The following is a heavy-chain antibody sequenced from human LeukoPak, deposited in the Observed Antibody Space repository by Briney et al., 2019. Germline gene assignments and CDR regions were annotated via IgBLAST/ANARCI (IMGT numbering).Heavy chain of an antibody. CDR1: GFTFSNFA. J-gene: IGHJ4*02. Sequence: GGSLRLSCEVSGFTFSNFAMNWVRQAPGKGPMWVSRICPDGTVTNYADSVKARFIISRDNARNTVYLQMNSLRVEDTAVYYCVRDFRSADYWGQGTLVTVSS. CDR3: VRDFRSADY. CDR2: ICPDGTVT. V-gene: IGHV3-74*01.